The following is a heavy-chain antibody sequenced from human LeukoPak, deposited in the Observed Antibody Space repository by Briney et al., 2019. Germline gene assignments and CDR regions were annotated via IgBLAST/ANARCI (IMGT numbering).Heavy chain of an antibody. CDR2: INHSGST. CDR1: GGSFSGYY. J-gene: IGHJ3*02. CDR3: AQVTADAFDI. Sequence: SETLSLTCAVYGGSFSGYYWSWIRQPPGKGLEWIGEINHSGSTNYNPSLKSRVTISVDTSKNQFSLKLSSVTAADTAVYYCAQVTADAFDIWGQGTMVTVSS. D-gene: IGHD2-21*02. V-gene: IGHV4-34*01.